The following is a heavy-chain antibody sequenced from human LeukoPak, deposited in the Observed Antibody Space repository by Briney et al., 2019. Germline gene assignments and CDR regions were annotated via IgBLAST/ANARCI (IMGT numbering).Heavy chain of an antibody. V-gene: IGHV1-2*02. CDR3: ATGYCSGGSCYYNPT. CDR2: INPNSGGT. J-gene: IGHJ5*02. D-gene: IGHD2-15*01. CDR1: GYAFTGYY. Sequence: ASVKVSCKASGYAFTGYYMHWVRQAPGQGLEWMGWINPNSGGTNYAQKFQGRVTMTRDTSISTAYMELSRLRSDGTAVYYCATGYCSGGSCYYNPTWGQGTLVTVSS.